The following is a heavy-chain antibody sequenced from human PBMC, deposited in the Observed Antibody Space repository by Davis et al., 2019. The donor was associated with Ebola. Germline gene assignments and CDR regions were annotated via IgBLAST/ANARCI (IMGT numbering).Heavy chain of an antibody. CDR2: MTRAGDST. V-gene: IGHV3-23*01. Sequence: GGSLRLSCVVSAITSITNGMDWVRQAPGKGLEWVSGMTRAGDSTYYADSVKGRFTISRDNAKNPLYLQMNSLRDEDTAVYYCARDRANWNLPFDYWGQGTLVTVSS. CDR1: AITSITNG. CDR3: ARDRANWNLPFDY. D-gene: IGHD1-1*01. J-gene: IGHJ4*02.